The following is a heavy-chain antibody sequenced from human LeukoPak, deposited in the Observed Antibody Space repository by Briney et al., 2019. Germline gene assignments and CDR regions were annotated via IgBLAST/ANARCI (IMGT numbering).Heavy chain of an antibody. V-gene: IGHV4-39*07. CDR2: IYYSGST. Sequence: PSGTLSLTCTVSGGSISSSSYYWGWIRQPPGKGLEWIGSIYYSGSTYYNPSLKSRVTISVDTSKNQFSLKLSSVTAADTAVYYCASLRFKRWFDPWGQGTLVTVSS. CDR1: GGSISSSSYY. J-gene: IGHJ5*02. CDR3: ASLRFKRWFDP. D-gene: IGHD3-3*01.